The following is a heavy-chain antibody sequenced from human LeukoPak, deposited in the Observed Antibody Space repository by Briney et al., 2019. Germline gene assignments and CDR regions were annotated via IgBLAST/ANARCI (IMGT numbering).Heavy chain of an antibody. CDR1: GFTVSGYS. D-gene: IGHD3-22*01. Sequence: GGSLRLSCAASGFTVSGYSMNWVRQAPGKGLEWVSSFSSSGSYIYHADSVKGRFTISRDNAKNSLYLQMHSLRAEDTAVYYRARCPPRDSGGYTQYYFDYWGQGTLVTVSS. CDR2: FSSSGSYI. CDR3: ARCPPRDSGGYTQYYFDY. J-gene: IGHJ4*02. V-gene: IGHV3-21*01.